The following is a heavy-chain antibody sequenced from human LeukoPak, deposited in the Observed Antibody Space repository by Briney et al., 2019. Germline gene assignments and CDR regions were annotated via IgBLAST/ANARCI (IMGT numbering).Heavy chain of an antibody. CDR1: GGSISSYY. D-gene: IGHD3-9*01. J-gene: IGHJ4*02. CDR3: ARAFPYYDILTGYYQGYYFDY. Sequence: PSETLSLTCTVSGGSISSYYWSWIRQPAGKGREWIGRIYTSGSTNYNPSLKRRVTMSVDTSKNQFSLKRSSVTAADTAVYYCARAFPYYDILTGYYQGYYFDYWGQGTLVTVSS. V-gene: IGHV4-4*07. CDR2: IYTSGST.